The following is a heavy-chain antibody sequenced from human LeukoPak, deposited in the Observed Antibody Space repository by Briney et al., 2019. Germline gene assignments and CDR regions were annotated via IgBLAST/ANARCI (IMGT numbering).Heavy chain of an antibody. CDR2: IYTSGST. CDR1: GGSISSGSYY. Sequence: SQTLSLTCTVSGGSISSGSYYWSWIRQPAGKGLEWIGRIYTSGSTNYNPSLNSRVTISVDTSKNQFSLKLSSVTAADTAVYYCARLNYGSGSSFDYWGQGTLVTVSS. CDR3: ARLNYGSGSSFDY. V-gene: IGHV4-61*02. J-gene: IGHJ4*02. D-gene: IGHD3-10*01.